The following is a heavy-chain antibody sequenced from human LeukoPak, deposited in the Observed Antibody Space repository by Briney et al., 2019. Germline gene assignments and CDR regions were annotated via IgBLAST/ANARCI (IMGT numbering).Heavy chain of an antibody. J-gene: IGHJ5*02. CDR3: ARGPFRNVDTAMVACRFDP. CDR2: INPDSGDT. CDR1: GYTFNCYY. V-gene: IGHV1-2*02. Sequence: ASVKVSCKASGYTFNCYYIHWVRLAPGRGLEWMGWINPDSGDTNYLQKFQGRVTMTRYTSISIAYMELSRLRSDDTAVYFCARGPFRNVDTAMVACRFDPWGQGTLVTVSS. D-gene: IGHD5-18*01.